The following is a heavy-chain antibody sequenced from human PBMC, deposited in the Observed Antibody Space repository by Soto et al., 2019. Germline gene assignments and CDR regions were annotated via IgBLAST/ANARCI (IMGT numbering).Heavy chain of an antibody. J-gene: IGHJ5*02. CDR1: ADSIGGVGY. D-gene: IGHD2-21*02. CDR2: ISSRGRT. V-gene: IGHV4-31*03. Sequence: PSETLSLTCTLSADSIGGVGYWSWIRQFPGRGREGIGCISSRGRTYYNPALNDRISLSLDTSQNQFPLKLLSVTAADTAIYYCARSGVTGIVIPSHWFDPWGQGTLVTVSS. CDR3: ARSGVTGIVIPSHWFDP.